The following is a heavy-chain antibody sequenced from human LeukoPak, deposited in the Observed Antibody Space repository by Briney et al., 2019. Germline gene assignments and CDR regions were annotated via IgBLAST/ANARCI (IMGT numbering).Heavy chain of an antibody. J-gene: IGHJ3*02. Sequence: GGSLRLSCAASGFTFSSYEMNWVRQAPGKGLEWVSYIGSSGSTIYYADSVKGRFTISRDNAKSSLYLQMNSLRAEDTAVYYCARGGTHIVVVPAAPPVVGGYDGAFDIWGQGTMVTVSS. D-gene: IGHD2-2*01. CDR2: IGSSGSTI. CDR1: GFTFSSYE. CDR3: ARGGTHIVVVPAAPPVVGGYDGAFDI. V-gene: IGHV3-48*03.